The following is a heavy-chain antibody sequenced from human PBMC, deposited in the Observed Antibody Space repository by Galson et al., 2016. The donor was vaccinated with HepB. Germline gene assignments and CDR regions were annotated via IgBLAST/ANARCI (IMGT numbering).Heavy chain of an antibody. CDR2: ISSNGNDI. V-gene: IGHV3-23*01. D-gene: IGHD3-3*01. CDR1: GFTFSNFA. J-gene: IGHJ4*02. Sequence: SLRLSCAASGFTFSNFAMSWVRQAPGKGLEWASGISSNGNDIYYADSVRGRFATSRDNPKNTLYLQMNNLRAEDTAIFYCAKGLWSTGLAIHWHPPDSWGQGILVTVSS. CDR3: AKGLWSTGLAIHWHPPDS.